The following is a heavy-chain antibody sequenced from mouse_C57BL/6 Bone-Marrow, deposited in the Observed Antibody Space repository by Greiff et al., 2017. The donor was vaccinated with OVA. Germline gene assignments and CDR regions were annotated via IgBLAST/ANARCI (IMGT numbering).Heavy chain of an antibody. CDR2: IDPEDGET. Sequence: EVQLQQSGAELVKPGASVKLSCTASGFNIKDYYMHWVKQRTEQGLAWIGRIDPEDGETKYAPKFQGKATITADTSSNTAYLQLSSLTSEDTAVYYCARERAAYYSNFGGFAYWGQGTLVTVSA. V-gene: IGHV14-2*01. CDR1: GFNIKDYY. J-gene: IGHJ3*01. D-gene: IGHD2-5*01. CDR3: ARERAAYYSNFGGFAY.